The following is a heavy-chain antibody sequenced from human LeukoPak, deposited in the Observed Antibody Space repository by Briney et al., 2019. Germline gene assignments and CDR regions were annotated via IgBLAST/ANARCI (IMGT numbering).Heavy chain of an antibody. CDR1: GGSISSSSYY. CDR2: IYYSGST. Sequence: ETLSLTRTVSGGSISSSSYYWGWIRQPPGKGLEWIGSIYYSGSTYYNPSLKSRVTISVDTSKNQFSLKLSSVTAADTAVYYCARHRSNYAGPNWFDPWGQGTLVTVSS. D-gene: IGHD4-11*01. CDR3: ARHRSNYAGPNWFDP. V-gene: IGHV4-39*01. J-gene: IGHJ5*02.